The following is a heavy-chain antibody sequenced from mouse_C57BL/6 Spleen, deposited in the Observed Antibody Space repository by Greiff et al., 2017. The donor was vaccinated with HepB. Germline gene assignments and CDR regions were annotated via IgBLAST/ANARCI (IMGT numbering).Heavy chain of an antibody. V-gene: IGHV5-9*01. J-gene: IGHJ2*01. CDR3: ARHVPYDYDNYFDY. CDR2: ISGGGGNT. Sequence: DVMLVESGGGLVKPGGSLKLSCAASGFTFSSYTMSWVRQTPEKRLEWVATISGGGGNTYYPDSVKGRFTISRDNAKNTLYLQMSSLRSEDTALYYCARHVPYDYDNYFDYWGQGTTLTVSS. CDR1: GFTFSSYT. D-gene: IGHD2-4*01.